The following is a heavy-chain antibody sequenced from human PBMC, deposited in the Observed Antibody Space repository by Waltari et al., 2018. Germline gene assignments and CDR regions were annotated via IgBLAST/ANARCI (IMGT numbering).Heavy chain of an antibody. J-gene: IGHJ3*02. CDR3: ARREHDYDYVGGSYRRVIDTFDI. CDR2: IYVGDSET. D-gene: IGHD3-16*02. CDR1: GDKFSTYW. V-gene: IGHV5-51*03. Sequence: EVRLVQSGAEVKKPGESLKISCKGSGDKFSTYWIGWAGQMPGKGLEWMGIIYVGDSETRYSPSFRGQVTMSADKSITTAYLQWSSLKASDTAMYYCARREHDYDYVGGSYRRVIDTFDIWGQGTRVTVSS.